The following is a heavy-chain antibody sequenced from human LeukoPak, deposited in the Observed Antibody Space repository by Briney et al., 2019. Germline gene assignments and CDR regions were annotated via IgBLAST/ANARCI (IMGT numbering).Heavy chain of an antibody. J-gene: IGHJ3*01. V-gene: IGHV4-34*01. CDR2: ISHSGST. CDR3: ARGRFGNPLQLQPRRPFDL. D-gene: IGHD1-1*01. CDR1: GGSISSYY. Sequence: SETLSLTCTVSGGSISSYYWSWIRQPPGKGLEWIGEISHSGSTNYNPSLKSRVTISVDTSKSQVSLTLRSVTAADTAIFYCARGRFGNPLQLQPRRPFDLWGQGTAVIVSS.